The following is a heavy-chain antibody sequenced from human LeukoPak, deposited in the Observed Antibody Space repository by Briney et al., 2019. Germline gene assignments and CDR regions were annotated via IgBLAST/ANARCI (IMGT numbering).Heavy chain of an antibody. CDR3: ARDRGYSTFDY. CDR2: IKEDGSEI. Sequence: ETLSLTCTVSGGSISSSSYYWGWIRQPPGKGQEWVANIKEDGSEINYVDSVKGRFTISRDNAKNSLYLQMNSLRVDDTAVYYCARDRGYSTFDYWGQGTLVTVSS. V-gene: IGHV3-7*01. D-gene: IGHD4-23*01. J-gene: IGHJ4*02. CDR1: GGSISSSSYY.